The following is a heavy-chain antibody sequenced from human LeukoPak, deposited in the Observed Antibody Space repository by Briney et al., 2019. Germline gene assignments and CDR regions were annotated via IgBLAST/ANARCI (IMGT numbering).Heavy chain of an antibody. D-gene: IGHD2-15*01. CDR1: GFTFSSYS. J-gene: IGHJ5*02. Sequence: PGGSLRLSCAASGFTFSSYSMNWVRQAPGKGLEWVSYISSSSSTIYYADSVKGRFTISRDNAKNTLYLQMNSLRAEDTAVYYCARDSGDVVAATLDPWGQGTLVTVSS. V-gene: IGHV3-48*01. CDR2: ISSSSSTI. CDR3: ARDSGDVVAATLDP.